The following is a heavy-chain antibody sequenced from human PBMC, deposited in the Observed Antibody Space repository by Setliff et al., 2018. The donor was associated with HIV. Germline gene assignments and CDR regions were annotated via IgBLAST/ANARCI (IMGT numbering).Heavy chain of an antibody. CDR1: GFIFSDHW. D-gene: IGHD1-1*01. Sequence: PGGSLRLSCAASGFIFSDHWMTWVRQAPGKGLEWVANIKQDGSEKYYVDSVKGRFTISRDNVKNSLYLQMNSLRVEDTAIYFCVRDGNVGWNDLDYWGQGTLVTVSS. CDR2: IKQDGSEK. CDR3: VRDGNVGWNDLDY. J-gene: IGHJ4*02. V-gene: IGHV3-7*03.